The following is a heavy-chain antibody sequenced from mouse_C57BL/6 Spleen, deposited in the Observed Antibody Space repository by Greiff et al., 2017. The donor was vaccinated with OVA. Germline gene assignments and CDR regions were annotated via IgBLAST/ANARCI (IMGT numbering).Heavy chain of an antibody. Sequence: QVQLKQSGPELVKPGASVKLSCKASGYTFTSYDINWVKQRPGQGLEWIGWIYPRDGSTKYNEKFKGKATLTVDTSSSTAYMELHSLTSEDSAVYFCARGYYGSIYAMDYWGQGTSVTVSS. D-gene: IGHD1-1*01. V-gene: IGHV1-85*01. CDR3: ARGYYGSIYAMDY. J-gene: IGHJ4*01. CDR1: GYTFTSYD. CDR2: IYPRDGST.